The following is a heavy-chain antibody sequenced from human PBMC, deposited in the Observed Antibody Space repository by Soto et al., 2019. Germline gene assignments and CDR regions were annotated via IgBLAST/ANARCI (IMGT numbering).Heavy chain of an antibody. D-gene: IGHD2-2*01. CDR1: GFTFDDYA. V-gene: IGHV3-9*01. CDR2: ISWNSGTI. Sequence: GGSLRLSCAASGFTFDDYAMHWARQAPGKGLEWVSGISWNSGTIGYADSVKGRFTISRDNAKNSLYLQMTSLRAEDTALYYCAKGGCSTTSCSLDPWGQGTLVTVSS. J-gene: IGHJ5*02. CDR3: AKGGCSTTSCSLDP.